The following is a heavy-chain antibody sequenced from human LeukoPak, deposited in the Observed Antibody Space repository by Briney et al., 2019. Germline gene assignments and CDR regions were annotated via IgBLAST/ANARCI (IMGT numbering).Heavy chain of an antibody. V-gene: IGHV3-21*01. CDR2: ISSSSSYI. CDR1: GFTFSSYA. CDR3: ARGTGAFDI. J-gene: IGHJ3*02. D-gene: IGHD2-8*02. Sequence: GGSLRLSCAASGFTFSSYAMSWVRQAPGKGLEWVSSISSSSSYIYYADSMKGRFTISRDNAKNSLYLQMNSLRAEDTAVYYCARGTGAFDIWGQGTVVTVSS.